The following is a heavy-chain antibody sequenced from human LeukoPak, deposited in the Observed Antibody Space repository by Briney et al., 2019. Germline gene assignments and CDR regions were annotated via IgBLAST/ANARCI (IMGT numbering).Heavy chain of an antibody. CDR1: GYTFTGYF. CDR2: INPNNGDT. Sequence: ASVKVSCKASGYTFTGYFMHWVRQAPGQGLEWMGWINPNNGDTHYAQKFQGTVTMTRDTSISTAYMELSSLRSDDTAVYYCARGVAGVYFYYYMDVWGKGTTVTVSS. V-gene: IGHV1-2*02. CDR3: ARGVAGVYFYYYMDV. J-gene: IGHJ6*03. D-gene: IGHD1-14*01.